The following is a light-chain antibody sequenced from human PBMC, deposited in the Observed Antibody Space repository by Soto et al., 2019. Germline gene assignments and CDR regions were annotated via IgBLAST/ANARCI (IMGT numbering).Light chain of an antibody. Sequence: EIVLTQSPGTLSLSPGERATLSCRASQSLSSTYLAWYQQKPGQAPRVLIYGASSRATGIPDRFSGSVSGTDFTLTITRLEPEDFAIYYWQQYGSSPLTFGGGTRVEIK. CDR2: GAS. V-gene: IGKV3-20*01. CDR1: QSLSSTY. J-gene: IGKJ4*01. CDR3: QQYGSSPLT.